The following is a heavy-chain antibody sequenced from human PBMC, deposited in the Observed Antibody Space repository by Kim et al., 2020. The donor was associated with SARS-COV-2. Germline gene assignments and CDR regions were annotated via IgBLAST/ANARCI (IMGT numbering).Heavy chain of an antibody. J-gene: IGHJ3*02. CDR3: ARYSYYDILTGYYRAFD. V-gene: IGHV4-59*01. CDR2: MSYSGTT. D-gene: IGHD3-9*01. CDR1: GGSISSYY. Sequence: SETLSLTCTVSGGSISSYYWSWIRQPPEKGLEWIGYMSYSGTTNYNPSLKSRATILLDTSTNQLSLKLSSVTAADTAVYYCARYSYYDILTGYYRAFD.